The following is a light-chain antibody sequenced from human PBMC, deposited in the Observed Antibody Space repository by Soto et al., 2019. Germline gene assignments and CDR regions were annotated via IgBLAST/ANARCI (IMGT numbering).Light chain of an antibody. CDR2: DVS. V-gene: IGLV2-11*01. J-gene: IGLJ1*01. CDR1: SSDVGGYDY. CDR3: CSYAGSYSYV. Sequence: LTLPPSASGSPGQSVTISCTGTSSDVGGYDYVSWYQQHPGKAPKLMIYDVSKRPSGVPDRFSGSKSGNTASLTISGLQAEDEADYYCCSYAGSYSYVFGTGTKV.